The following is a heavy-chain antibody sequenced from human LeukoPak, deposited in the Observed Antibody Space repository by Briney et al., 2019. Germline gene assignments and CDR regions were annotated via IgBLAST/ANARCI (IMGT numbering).Heavy chain of an antibody. V-gene: IGHV3-23*01. D-gene: IGHD6-13*01. J-gene: IGHJ4*02. CDR3: AKFGGVGSSSWYVGFDY. Sequence: PGGSLRLSCAASGFTFSSYAMTWVRQGPGKGLEWVSDISGGGGNTYYADSVKGRFTISRDNSKNTLYLQMNSLRAEDTAVYYCAKFGGVGSSSWYVGFDYWGQGTLVTVSS. CDR1: GFTFSSYA. CDR2: ISGGGGNT.